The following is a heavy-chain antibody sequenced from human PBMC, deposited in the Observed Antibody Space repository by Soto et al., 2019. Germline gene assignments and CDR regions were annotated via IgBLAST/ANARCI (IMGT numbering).Heavy chain of an antibody. CDR2: ISAYNGNT. V-gene: IGHV1-18*01. CDR1: GYTFTIYG. J-gene: IGHJ4*02. CDR3: ASSPSYSSSWYFDY. Sequence: ASVKVSCKASGYTFTIYGISWVRQAPGQGLEWMGWISAYNGNTNYAQKLQGRVTMTTDTSTSTAYMELRSLRSEDTAVYYCASSPSYSSSWYFDYWGQGTLVTVSS. D-gene: IGHD6-13*01.